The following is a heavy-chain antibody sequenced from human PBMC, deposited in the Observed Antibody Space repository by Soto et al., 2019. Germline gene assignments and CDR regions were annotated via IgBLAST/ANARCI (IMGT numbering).Heavy chain of an antibody. CDR2: INTTGIST. V-gene: IGHV1-46*01. Sequence: QVQLVQSGAEVKKPGASVKVSCRASGYTFTSYYVHWVRQAPGQGLEWMGLINTTGISTTYAQKFQGRVTMTRDTSASTVYMELNSLRSEDKAMYYCARSDFVVVTAVSPVYFDYWGQGTLVTFSS. CDR3: ARSDFVVVTAVSPVYFDY. J-gene: IGHJ4*02. CDR1: GYTFTSYY. D-gene: IGHD2-15*01.